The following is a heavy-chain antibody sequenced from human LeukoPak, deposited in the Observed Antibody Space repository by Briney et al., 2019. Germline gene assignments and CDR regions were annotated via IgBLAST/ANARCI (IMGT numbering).Heavy chain of an antibody. CDR1: GVSISAYY. D-gene: IGHD3-10*01. CDR2: IYYSGST. V-gene: IGHV4-59*08. J-gene: IGHJ4*02. CDR3: ARGYYGLGSYYNFDY. Sequence: PSETLSPTCSVSGVSISAYYWSWIRQSPGKGLEWIGYIYYSGSTNNNPSLKSRVTISVDTSKNQFSLKLSSVTAADTAVYYCARGYYGLGSYYNFDYWGQGTLVTVSS.